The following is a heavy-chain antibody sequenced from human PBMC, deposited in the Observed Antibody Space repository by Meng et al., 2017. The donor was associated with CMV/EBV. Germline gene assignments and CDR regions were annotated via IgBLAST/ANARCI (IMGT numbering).Heavy chain of an antibody. D-gene: IGHD1-14*01. Sequence: SETLSLTCTVSGGSISSYYCSWIRQPPGKGLEWIGYIYYSGSTNYNPSLKSRVTISVDTSKNQFSLKLSSVTAADTAVYYCARGGGGRTNRGMDVWGQGTTVTVSS. CDR3: ARGGGGRTNRGMDV. V-gene: IGHV4-59*01. CDR1: GGSISSYY. CDR2: IYYSGST. J-gene: IGHJ6*02.